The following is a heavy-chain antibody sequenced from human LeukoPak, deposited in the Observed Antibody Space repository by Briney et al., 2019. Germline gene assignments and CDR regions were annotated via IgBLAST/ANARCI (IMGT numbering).Heavy chain of an antibody. V-gene: IGHV6-1*01. CDR3: ARGYGGATDC. J-gene: IGHJ4*02. CDR1: GDSVSSNSAT. D-gene: IGHD3-16*01. CDR2: TYRRSKWSN. Sequence: SQTLSLTCAISGDSVSSNSATWNWIRQSPSRGLEWLVRTYRRSKWSNDYAVSLRGRISINPDTSKNQFSLQLNSVTPEDTAVYYCARGYGGATDCWGQGTLVTVSS.